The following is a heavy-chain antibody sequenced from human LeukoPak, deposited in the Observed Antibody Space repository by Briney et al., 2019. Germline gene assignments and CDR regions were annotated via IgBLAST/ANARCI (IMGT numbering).Heavy chain of an antibody. CDR1: GYTFTSYG. J-gene: IGHJ4*02. Sequence: ASVKVSCEASGYTFTSYGISWVRQAPGQGLEWMGWISAYNGNTNYAQKLQGRVTMTTDTSTSTAYMELRSLRSDDTAVYYCARDRGLYYDILTGYYPYYFDYWGQGTLVTVSS. CDR2: ISAYNGNT. CDR3: ARDRGLYYDILTGYYPYYFDY. V-gene: IGHV1-18*01. D-gene: IGHD3-9*01.